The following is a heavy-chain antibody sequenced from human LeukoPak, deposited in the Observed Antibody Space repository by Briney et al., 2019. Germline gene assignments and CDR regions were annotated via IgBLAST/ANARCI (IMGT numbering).Heavy chain of an antibody. J-gene: IGHJ4*02. D-gene: IGHD3-16*01. CDR1: GGTFSSYA. Sequence: VASVKVSCKASGGTFSSYAISWVRQALGQGLEWMGRIIPIFGTANYAQKFQGRVTITTDESTSTAYMELSSLRSEDTAVYYCARTYGPSHFDYWGQGTLVTVSS. V-gene: IGHV1-69*05. CDR2: IIPIFGTA. CDR3: ARTYGPSHFDY.